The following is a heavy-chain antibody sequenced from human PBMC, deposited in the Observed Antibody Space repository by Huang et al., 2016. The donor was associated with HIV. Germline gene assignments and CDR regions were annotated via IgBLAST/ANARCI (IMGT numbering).Heavy chain of an antibody. J-gene: IGHJ4*02. Sequence: EVQLLESGGGLVQPGGSLRLSCAASGFTFSSYAMNWVRQAPGKGLEWVTAISGRGGSSTFYAKSGKGRFSIARDNSKNTVYLEMNRLRAEDTAIYYCVKDRGFYFDSSGYYYFDYWGQGTLVTVSS. CDR1: GFTFSSYA. D-gene: IGHD3-22*01. CDR3: VKDRGFYFDSSGYYYFDY. V-gene: IGHV3-23*01. CDR2: ISGRGGSST.